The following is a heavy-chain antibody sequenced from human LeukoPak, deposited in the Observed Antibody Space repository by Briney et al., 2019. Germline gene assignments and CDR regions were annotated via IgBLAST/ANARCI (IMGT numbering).Heavy chain of an antibody. Sequence: GGSLRLSCAASGFTFSSYSMNWVRQAPWKGLEWVSYISSSSSTIYYADSVKGRFTISRDNARNSLYLQMNSLRAEDTAVYYCAKDELKYQLLYGGWFDPWGQGTLVTVSS. D-gene: IGHD2-2*02. CDR1: GFTFSSYS. CDR3: AKDELKYQLLYGGWFDP. CDR2: ISSSSSTI. J-gene: IGHJ5*02. V-gene: IGHV3-48*04.